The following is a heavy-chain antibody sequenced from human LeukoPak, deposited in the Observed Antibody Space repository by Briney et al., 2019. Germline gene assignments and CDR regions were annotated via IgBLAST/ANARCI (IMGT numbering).Heavy chain of an antibody. D-gene: IGHD2-2*01. CDR2: IKPDGSEK. V-gene: IGHV3-7*01. J-gene: IGHJ4*02. CDR1: GFTFSSHH. CDR3: ARMSSYCDY. Sequence: GSLRLSCVASGFTFSSHHMNWVRQTPGRGLESVATIKPDGSEKYYVDSVKGRFTISRDNAKSSLYLQMNSLRAEDTGVYFCARMSSYCDYWGQGTLVTVSS.